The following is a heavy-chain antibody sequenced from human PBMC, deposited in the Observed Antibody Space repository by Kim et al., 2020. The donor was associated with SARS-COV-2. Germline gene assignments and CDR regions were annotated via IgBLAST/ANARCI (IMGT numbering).Heavy chain of an antibody. CDR2: ISSSSSYT. J-gene: IGHJ6*02. Sequence: GGSLRLSCAASGFTFSDYYVSWIRQAPGKGLEWVSYISSSSSYTNYADSVKGRFTISRDNAKNSLYLQMNSLRAEDTAVYYCARVGYDYVWGSYRDYYYYYGMDVGGQGTTVTVSS. CDR1: GFTFSDYY. V-gene: IGHV3-11*03. CDR3: ARVGYDYVWGSYRDYYYYYGMDV. D-gene: IGHD3-16*02.